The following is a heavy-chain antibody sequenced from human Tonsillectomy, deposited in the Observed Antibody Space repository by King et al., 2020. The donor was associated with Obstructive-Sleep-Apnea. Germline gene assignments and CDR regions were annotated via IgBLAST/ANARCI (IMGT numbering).Heavy chain of an antibody. CDR2: IIPIFGTA. D-gene: IGHD3-22*01. CDR3: ASLYYYDSSGYEGY. J-gene: IGHJ4*02. CDR1: GGTFSSYA. V-gene: IGHV1-69*01. Sequence: VQLVQSGAEVKKPGSSVKFSCKASGGTFSSYAISWVRQAPGQGLEWRGGIIPIFGTAHYAQKFQGRVPITADESTSTSYMELSSLRYEDTAVYYCASLYYYDSSGYEGYWGQGTLVTVSS.